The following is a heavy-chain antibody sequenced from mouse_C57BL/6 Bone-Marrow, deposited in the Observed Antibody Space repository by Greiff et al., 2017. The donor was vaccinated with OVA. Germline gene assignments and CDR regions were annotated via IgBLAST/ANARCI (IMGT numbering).Heavy chain of an antibody. D-gene: IGHD2-12*01. J-gene: IGHJ2*01. CDR2: IGPGTGGT. CDR3: TSTGYYNGYYFDY. Sequence: VQLQQSGAELVRPGASVTLSCTASGFTFTDYEMHWVQQTPVHGLEWIGTIGPGTGGTAYNDKFKGQAILTADKCYSTDYMELRNLTSEDSAVYYCTSTGYYNGYYFDYWGQGTTLTVSS. V-gene: IGHV1-15*01. CDR1: GFTFTDYE.